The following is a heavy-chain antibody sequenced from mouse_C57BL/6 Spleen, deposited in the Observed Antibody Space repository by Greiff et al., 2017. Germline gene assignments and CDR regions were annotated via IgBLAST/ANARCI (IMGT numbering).Heavy chain of an antibody. CDR3: ARSRIFYYDYVAGPYYAMDY. Sequence: QVQLQQSGAELARPGASVKLSCKASGFTFTSYGISWVKQRTGQGLEWIGEIYPGSGNTYYNEKFKGKATLTADKSSSTAYMELRSLTSEASAVYFCARSRIFYYDYVAGPYYAMDYWGQGTSVTVSS. CDR2: IYPGSGNT. CDR1: GFTFTSYG. J-gene: IGHJ4*01. V-gene: IGHV1-81*01. D-gene: IGHD2-4*01.